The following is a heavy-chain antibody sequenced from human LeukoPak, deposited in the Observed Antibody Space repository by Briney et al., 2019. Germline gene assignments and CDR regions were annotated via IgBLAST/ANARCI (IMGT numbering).Heavy chain of an antibody. J-gene: IGHJ4*02. V-gene: IGHV3-30-3*01. CDR3: ARDNGLKKWELFFDY. CDR1: GFTFSSYA. Sequence: GGSLRLSCAASGFTFSSYAMHRVRQAPGKGLEWVAVISYDGSNKYYADSVKGRFTISRDNSKNTLYLQMNSLRAEDTAVYYCARDNGLKKWELFFDYWGQGTLVTVSS. CDR2: ISYDGSNK. D-gene: IGHD1-26*01.